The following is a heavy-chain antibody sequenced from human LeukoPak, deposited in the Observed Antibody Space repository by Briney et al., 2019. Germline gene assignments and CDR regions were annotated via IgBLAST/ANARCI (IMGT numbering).Heavy chain of an antibody. Sequence: ASVTVSYKASGGTFHNYALSWVRQAPAQGLAWMGRIIPILGIANSAQKFQGRVTITADKSTSTAYMELSSLRSEDTAVYYCARSRDPLTKRWLQSIYYYGMDVWGQGTTVTVSS. J-gene: IGHJ6*02. V-gene: IGHV1-69*04. CDR1: GGTFHNYA. CDR2: IIPILGIA. CDR3: ARSRDPLTKRWLQSIYYYGMDV. D-gene: IGHD5-24*01.